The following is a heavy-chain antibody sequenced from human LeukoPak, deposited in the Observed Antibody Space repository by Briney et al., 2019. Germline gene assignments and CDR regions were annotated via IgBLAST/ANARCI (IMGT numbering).Heavy chain of an antibody. CDR1: GFTFSSYS. Sequence: GGSLRLSCAASGFTFSSYSMNWDRQAPGKGLEWVSSISSSSSYIYYADSVKGRFTISRDNAKNSLYLQMNSLRAEDTAVYYCARHTPNPTGDGDDYWGQGTLVTVSS. CDR3: ARHTPNPTGDGDDY. CDR2: ISSSSSYI. V-gene: IGHV3-21*01. D-gene: IGHD7-27*01. J-gene: IGHJ4*02.